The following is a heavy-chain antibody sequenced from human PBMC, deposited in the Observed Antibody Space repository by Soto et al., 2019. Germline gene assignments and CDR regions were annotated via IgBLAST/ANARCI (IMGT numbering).Heavy chain of an antibody. Sequence: QITLKESGPTLVRPTQTLTLTCTFSGFSLSTSGVGVGWIRQPPGKALEWLAVIYWNDDKRYSPSLKSRLTIAKDTSKSQVVLTMTNMDPVDTATYYCARRPPYSNYVDYWGRGTLVTVSS. J-gene: IGHJ4*02. V-gene: IGHV2-5*01. CDR3: ARRPPYSNYVDY. CDR1: GFSLSTSGVG. D-gene: IGHD4-4*01. CDR2: IYWNDDK.